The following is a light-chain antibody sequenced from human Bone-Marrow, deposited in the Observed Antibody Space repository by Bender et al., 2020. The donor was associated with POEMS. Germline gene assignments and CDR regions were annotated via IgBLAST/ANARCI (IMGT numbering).Light chain of an antibody. CDR1: ALPNQY. CDR3: QAWDSSVARV. V-gene: IGLV3-1*01. CDR2: KDK. Sequence: SYEVTQPPSVSVSPGQTARITCSGDALPNQYAYWYQQKAGQAPLLVVYKDKLRPSGIPERFSGSNSGTTATLTISGNQAMDEADYYGQAWDSSVARVFGGGTKLTVL. J-gene: IGLJ3*02.